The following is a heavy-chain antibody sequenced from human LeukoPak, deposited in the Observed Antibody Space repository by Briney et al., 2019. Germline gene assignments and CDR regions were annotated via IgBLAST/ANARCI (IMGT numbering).Heavy chain of an antibody. CDR1: GDSVSSNSAA. J-gene: IGHJ4*02. D-gene: IGHD5-24*01. CDR2: TYYRSKWYN. CDR3: ARGALLEMATNFDY. Sequence: SQTLSLTFAISGDSVSSNSAAWNWIRQSPSRGLEWLGRTYYRSKWYNDYAVSVKSRITINPDTSKNQFSLQLNSVTPEDTAVYYCARGALLEMATNFDYWGQGTLVTVSS. V-gene: IGHV6-1*01.